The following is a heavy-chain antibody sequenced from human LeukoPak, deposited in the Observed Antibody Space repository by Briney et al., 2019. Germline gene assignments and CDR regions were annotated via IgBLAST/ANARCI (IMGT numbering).Heavy chain of an antibody. D-gene: IGHD3-3*01. V-gene: IGHV1-24*01. Sequence: GASVKVSCKVSGYTLNELSIRWVRQAPGKGLEWMGGFDPEDGETVYAQKFQGRVTMTEDTSTDTAYMELSSLTSGDTSVYYCAPSAIYNIMRTSANRLFDSWGQGTLVTVSS. CDR2: FDPEDGET. J-gene: IGHJ4*02. CDR3: APSAIYNIMRTSANRLFDS. CDR1: GYTLNELS.